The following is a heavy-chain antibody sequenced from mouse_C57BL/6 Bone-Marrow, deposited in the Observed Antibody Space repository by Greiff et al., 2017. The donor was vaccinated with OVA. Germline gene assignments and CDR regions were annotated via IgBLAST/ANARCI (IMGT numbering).Heavy chain of an antibody. CDR3: ARQAYYSNFDY. CDR2: IDPSDSYT. J-gene: IGHJ2*01. V-gene: IGHV1-69*01. D-gene: IGHD2-5*01. CDR1: GYTFTSYW. Sequence: QVQLQQSGAELVMPGASVKLSCKASGYTFTSYWMHWVKQRPGQGLEWIGEIDPSDSYTNYNQKFKGKSTLTVDKSSSTAYMQLSSLTSEDSAVYYCARQAYYSNFDYWGQGTTLTVSS.